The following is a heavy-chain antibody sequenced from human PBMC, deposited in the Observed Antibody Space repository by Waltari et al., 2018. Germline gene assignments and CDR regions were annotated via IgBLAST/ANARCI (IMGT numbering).Heavy chain of an antibody. CDR2: ITGSGSTK. CDR1: GLRCPTST. V-gene: IGHV3-48*04. Sequence: ELQLVESGGAWVQPGGYVRLSWEASGLRCPTSTMHCVRQAPGKGLEWVSYITGSGSTKFYGDAVKGRFTISRDNAKNSLYLQMDSLRVEDTAIYYCAREDYYGSGSVDYRGQGTLVTVSS. D-gene: IGHD3-10*01. J-gene: IGHJ4*02. CDR3: AREDYYGSGSVDY.